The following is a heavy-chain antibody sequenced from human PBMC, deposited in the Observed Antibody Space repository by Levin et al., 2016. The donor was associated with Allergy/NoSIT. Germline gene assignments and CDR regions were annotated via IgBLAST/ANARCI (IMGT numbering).Heavy chain of an antibody. V-gene: IGHV4-59*01. Sequence: WIRQPPGKGLEWIGYIYYSGSTNYNPSLKSRVTISVDTSKNQFSLKLSSVTAADTAVYYCARGIQLLSAFDIWGQGTMVTVSS. CDR3: ARGIQLLSAFDI. D-gene: IGHD2-2*01. CDR2: IYYSGST. J-gene: IGHJ3*02.